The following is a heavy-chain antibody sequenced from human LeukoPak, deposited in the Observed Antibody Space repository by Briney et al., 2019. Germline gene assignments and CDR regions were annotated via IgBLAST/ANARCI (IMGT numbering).Heavy chain of an antibody. CDR3: ARDAYSSGFEYFQH. D-gene: IGHD6-19*01. Sequence: PGGSLRLSCAASGFTVSSNYMSWVRQAPGKGLEWASVIYSGGSTYYADSVKGRFTISRDNSKNTLYLQMNSLRAEDTAVYYCARDAYSSGFEYFQHWGQGTLVTVSS. CDR2: IYSGGST. V-gene: IGHV3-53*01. CDR1: GFTVSSNY. J-gene: IGHJ1*01.